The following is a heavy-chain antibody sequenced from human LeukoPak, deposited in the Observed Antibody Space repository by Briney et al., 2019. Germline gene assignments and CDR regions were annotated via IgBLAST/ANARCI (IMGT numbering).Heavy chain of an antibody. Sequence: AGGSLRLSCAASGFTFSSYWMSWVRQAPGKGLEWVAFIRYDGSNKYYADSVKGRFTISRDNSKNTLYLQMNSLRAEDTAVYYCAKDIVATMRFDYWGQGTLVTVSS. J-gene: IGHJ4*02. CDR3: AKDIVATMRFDY. CDR1: GFTFSSYW. D-gene: IGHD5-12*01. V-gene: IGHV3-30*02. CDR2: IRYDGSNK.